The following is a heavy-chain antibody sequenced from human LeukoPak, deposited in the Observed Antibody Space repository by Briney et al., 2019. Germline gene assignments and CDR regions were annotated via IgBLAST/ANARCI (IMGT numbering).Heavy chain of an antibody. J-gene: IGHJ3*02. Sequence: GGSLRLSCAASGFTFSSYSMNWVRQAPGKGLELASYISISSSGYIYYADSVKGRFTISRDNAKNSLYLQMNSLRAEDTAVYYCASSRYEGGTFDIWGQGTLVTVSS. CDR3: ASSRYEGGTFDI. D-gene: IGHD3-16*01. CDR1: GFTFSSYS. CDR2: ISISSSGYI. V-gene: IGHV3-21*01.